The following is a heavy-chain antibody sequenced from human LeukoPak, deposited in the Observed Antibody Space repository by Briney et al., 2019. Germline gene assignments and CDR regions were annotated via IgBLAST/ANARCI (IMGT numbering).Heavy chain of an antibody. D-gene: IGHD4-23*01. CDR1: GYTFSIYG. CDR3: ARQGYSGHSQGAADY. CDR2: ISAYNGNT. J-gene: IGHJ4*02. Sequence: ASVKVSCKAAGYTFSIYGFSWVRQAPGQGLEWMGWISAYNGNTNYAQKFQGRVTMTTDTSTSTAHMELRSLRSDDTAVYYCARQGYSGHSQGAADYWGQGTLVTVSS. V-gene: IGHV1-18*01.